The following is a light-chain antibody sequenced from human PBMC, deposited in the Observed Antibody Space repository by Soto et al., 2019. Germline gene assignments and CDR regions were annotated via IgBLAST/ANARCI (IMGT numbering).Light chain of an antibody. CDR2: ASS. CDR1: QSISSS. J-gene: IGKJ4*01. CDR3: HQTYYSQFT. Sequence: DIQMTQSPSSLSASVGDRVTITCRASQSISSSLNWYQLKPGQVPNLLIYASSSLQSGVPSSFRGSGSGTDFTLTISSLQLEAFANYYCHQTYYSQFTFGGGTTVEIK. V-gene: IGKV1-39*01.